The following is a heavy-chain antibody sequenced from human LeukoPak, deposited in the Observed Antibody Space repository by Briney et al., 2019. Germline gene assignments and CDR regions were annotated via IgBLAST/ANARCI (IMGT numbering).Heavy chain of an antibody. D-gene: IGHD3-16*01. Sequence: PSETLSLTCTVSGGSISSYYWSWIRQPPGKGLEWIGYIYYSGSTNYNLSLKSRVTISVDTSKNQFSLKLSSVTAADTAVYYCARDIPRPLGDYYYYYMDVWGKGTTVTVSS. J-gene: IGHJ6*03. CDR1: GGSISSYY. CDR3: ARDIPRPLGDYYYYYMDV. V-gene: IGHV4-59*12. CDR2: IYYSGST.